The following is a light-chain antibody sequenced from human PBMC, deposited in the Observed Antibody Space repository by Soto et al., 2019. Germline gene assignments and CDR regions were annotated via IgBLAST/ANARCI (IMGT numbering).Light chain of an antibody. V-gene: IGLV2-14*01. CDR3: SSYTSSSTLPVV. Sequence: QSVLTQPASVSGSPGQSITISCTGTSSDVGGYNYVSWYQQHPGKAPKLMIYDVSNRPSGVSNRFSGSKSGNTASLTISGLQAEDEADYCCSSYTSSSTLPVVFGGGTKVTVL. J-gene: IGLJ2*01. CDR1: SSDVGGYNY. CDR2: DVS.